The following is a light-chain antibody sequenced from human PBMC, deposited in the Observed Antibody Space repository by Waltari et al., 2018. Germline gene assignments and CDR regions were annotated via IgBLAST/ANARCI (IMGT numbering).Light chain of an antibody. J-gene: IGLJ3*02. CDR3: LLYYGDPWV. CDR2: STN. Sequence: QPVVTQQPPLTVPPGGAVTPTCASSTGAVTSGTYQNWFQQKPGQAPRTLIYSTNNKHSWTPARFSGSLLGGKAALTLSGVQPEDEADYYCLLYYGDPWVFGGGTKLTVL. CDR1: TGAVTSGTY. V-gene: IGLV7-43*01.